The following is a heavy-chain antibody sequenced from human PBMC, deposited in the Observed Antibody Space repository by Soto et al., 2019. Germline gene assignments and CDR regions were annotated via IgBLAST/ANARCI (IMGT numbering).Heavy chain of an antibody. CDR1: GGSISSRSYS. J-gene: IGHJ4*02. CDR3: AKCITALGPIDY. Sequence: SETLSLTCSVSGGSISSRSYSWSWVRQPPGKGLEWIGEIYHSGSTNYNPSLKSRVTISVDKSKNQFSLKLSSVTAADTAVYYCAKCITALGPIDYWGQGTLVTVSS. D-gene: IGHD6-6*01. V-gene: IGHV4-4*02. CDR2: IYHSGST.